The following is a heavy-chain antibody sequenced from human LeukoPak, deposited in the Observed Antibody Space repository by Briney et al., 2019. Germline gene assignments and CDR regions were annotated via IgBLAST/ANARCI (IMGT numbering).Heavy chain of an antibody. J-gene: IGHJ4*02. V-gene: IGHV4-59*02. CDR3: ARGFYEPFDR. CDR1: GGSVSTSH. D-gene: IGHD2/OR15-2a*01. CDR2: VDYNGGT. Sequence: PSETLSLTCTVSGGSVSTSHWNWVRQPPGTGLEWIGNVDYNGGTKYNPSPRSRVTISLDTSKNQSSLKLKFVTAADTALYYCARGFYEPFDRWGQGTLVTVSS.